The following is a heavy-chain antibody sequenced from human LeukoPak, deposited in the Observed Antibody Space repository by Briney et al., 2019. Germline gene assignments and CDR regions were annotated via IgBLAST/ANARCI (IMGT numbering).Heavy chain of an antibody. Sequence: GGSLRLSCAAPGFTFSIFSMNWVRQAPGKGLEWVSSISSTRNNIYYADSVKGRFTISRDNAKNSLSLQMNSLRVEDTALYYCARDIGSGFLDYWGQGTLVTVSS. D-gene: IGHD6-19*01. J-gene: IGHJ4*02. V-gene: IGHV3-21*01. CDR2: ISSTRNNI. CDR3: ARDIGSGFLDY. CDR1: GFTFSIFS.